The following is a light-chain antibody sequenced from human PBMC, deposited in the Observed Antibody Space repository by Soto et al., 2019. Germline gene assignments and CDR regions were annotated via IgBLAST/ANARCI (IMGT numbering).Light chain of an antibody. CDR2: NTY. V-gene: IGLV8-61*01. CDR1: SGSVSIRLY. J-gene: IGLJ3*02. Sequence: QTVVTQEPSCSVSPGGTVTLTCGLNSGSVSIRLYPTWYQQTPGQVPRAIMFNTYIRSSGVPDRVSGSILGDKAALTITGVQADDESDYSCLVDLGNGIRVFGGDTKVTVL. CDR3: LVDLGNGIRV.